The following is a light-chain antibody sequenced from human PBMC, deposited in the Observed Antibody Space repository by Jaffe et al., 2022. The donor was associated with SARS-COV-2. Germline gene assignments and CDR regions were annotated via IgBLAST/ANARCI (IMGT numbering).Light chain of an antibody. V-gene: IGKV1-5*03. CDR3: QQYNSYPLT. CDR2: KAS. CDR1: QSISTW. J-gene: IGKJ3*01. Sequence: DIQMTQSPSTLSASLGDRVTVTCRASQSISTWLAWYQQKPGKAPKLLIYKASSLEIGVPSRFSGSGSGTEFTLTISSLQPDDFATYYCQQYNSYPLTFGPGTKVDMK.